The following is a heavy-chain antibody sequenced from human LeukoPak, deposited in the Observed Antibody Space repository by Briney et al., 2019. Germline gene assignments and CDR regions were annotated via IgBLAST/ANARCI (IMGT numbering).Heavy chain of an antibody. J-gene: IGHJ5*02. Sequence: PGGSLRLSCAASGFTFSSYGMHWVRQAPGKGLEWVAFIRYDGSNKYYADSVKGRSTISRDNSKNTLYLQMNSLRAEDTAVYYCAKERIVVVPAATRWLDPWGQGTLVTVSS. CDR2: IRYDGSNK. CDR3: AKERIVVVPAATRWLDP. CDR1: GFTFSSYG. V-gene: IGHV3-30*02. D-gene: IGHD2-2*01.